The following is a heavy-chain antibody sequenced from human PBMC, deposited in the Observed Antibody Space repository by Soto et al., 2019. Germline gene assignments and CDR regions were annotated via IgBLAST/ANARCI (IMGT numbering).Heavy chain of an antibody. CDR2: INPNSGGT. CDR3: ARSIVVVGYYYYGMDV. J-gene: IGHJ6*02. V-gene: IGHV1-2*04. Sequence: ASVKVSCKASGYTFTGYYMHWVRQAPGQGLEWMGWINPNSGGTNYAQKFQGWVTMTRDTSISTAYMELSRLRSDDTAVYYCARSIVVVGYYYYGMDVWGQGTTVTVSS. D-gene: IGHD2-2*01. CDR1: GYTFTGYY.